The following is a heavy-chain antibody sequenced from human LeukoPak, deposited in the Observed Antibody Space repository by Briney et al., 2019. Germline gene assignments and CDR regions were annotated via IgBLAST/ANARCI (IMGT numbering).Heavy chain of an antibody. D-gene: IGHD3-22*01. J-gene: IGHJ3*02. CDR3: AKDITMIVVVMDAFDI. Sequence: GSLRLSCAASGLTFSSYAMSWVRQAPGKGLEWVSAISGSGGSTYYADSVKGRFTISRDNSKNTLYLQMNSLRAEDTAVYYCAKDITMIVVVMDAFDIWGQGTMVTVSS. CDR2: ISGSGGST. CDR1: GLTFSSYA. V-gene: IGHV3-23*01.